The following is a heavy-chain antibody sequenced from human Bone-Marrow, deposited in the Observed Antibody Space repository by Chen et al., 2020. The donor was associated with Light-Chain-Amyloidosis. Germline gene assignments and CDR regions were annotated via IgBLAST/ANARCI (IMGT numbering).Heavy chain of an antibody. CDR3: ATGTPGGYYQYYYMDV. J-gene: IGHJ6*03. Sequence: EVQLVESGGGLINPGGSIRLSCAASGFTFNNAWMSWVRQAPGKGLEWVGPIKSKTDGHPTAYGAPVKGRFTISRDASPDTLYLQMDSLKTEDTAVYYCATGTPGGYYQYYYMDVWGQGTTVIVSS. CDR1: GFTFNNAW. V-gene: IGHV3-15*01. D-gene: IGHD2-8*02. CDR2: IKSKTDGHPT.